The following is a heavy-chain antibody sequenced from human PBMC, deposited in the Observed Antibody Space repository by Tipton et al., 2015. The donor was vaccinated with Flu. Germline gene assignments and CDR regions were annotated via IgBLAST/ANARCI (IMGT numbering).Heavy chain of an antibody. V-gene: IGHV1-2*06. CDR3: AREGFWSGYSPVGWFDP. CDR1: GYTFTGYY. D-gene: IGHD3-3*01. CDR2: INPNSGGT. J-gene: IGHJ5*02. Sequence: VQLVQSGAEVKKPGASVKVSCKASGYTFTGYYMHWVRQAPGQGLEWMGRINPNSGGTNYAQKFQGRVTMTRDTSISTACMELSRLRSDDTAVYYCAREGFWSGYSPVGWFDPWGQGTLVTVSS.